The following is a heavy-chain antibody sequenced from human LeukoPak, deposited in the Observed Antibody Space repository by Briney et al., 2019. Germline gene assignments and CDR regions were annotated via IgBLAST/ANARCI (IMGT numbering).Heavy chain of an antibody. CDR2: INHSGGT. CDR3: ARGAVGATRFYYYYGMDV. D-gene: IGHD1-26*01. V-gene: IGHV4-34*01. CDR1: GGSFSSYY. J-gene: IGHJ6*02. Sequence: PSETLSLTCAVYGGSFSSYYWSWFRQPPGKGLEWIGEINHSGGTNYNPSLKSRVTISVDTSKNQFSLKLSSVTAADTAVYYCARGAVGATRFYYYYGMDVWGQGTTVTVSS.